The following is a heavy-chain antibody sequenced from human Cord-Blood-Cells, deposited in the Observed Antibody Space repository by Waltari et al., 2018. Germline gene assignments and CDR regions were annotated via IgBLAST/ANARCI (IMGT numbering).Heavy chain of an antibody. CDR1: GGSFSGYY. V-gene: IGHV4-34*01. CDR3: ARLLGLVDAFDI. CDR2: INHSGST. Sequence: QVQLQQWGAGLLKPSETLSLTCAVYGGSFSGYYWSWIRQPPGKGLEWIGEINHSGSTNYNPTLKSRVTISVDTSNNQFSLKLSSVTAADTAVYYCARLLGLVDAFDIWGQGTMVTVSS. D-gene: IGHD2-8*02. J-gene: IGHJ3*02.